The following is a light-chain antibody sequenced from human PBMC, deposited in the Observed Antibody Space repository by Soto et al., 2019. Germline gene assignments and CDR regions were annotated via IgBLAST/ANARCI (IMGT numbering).Light chain of an antibody. J-gene: IGKJ4*01. V-gene: IGKV3-11*01. Sequence: EIVLTQSPGTLSLSPGERATLSCRASQSLSSSQLAWYQQKPGQAPRLLMYDASNRATGIPAKFSGSGSGTNFTLTINSLEAEDFAVYYCQQRANWPLTSGGGTKVEIK. CDR1: QSLSSSQ. CDR3: QQRANWPLT. CDR2: DAS.